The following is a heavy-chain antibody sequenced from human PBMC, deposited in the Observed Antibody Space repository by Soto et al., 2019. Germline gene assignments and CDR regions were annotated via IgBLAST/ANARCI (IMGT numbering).Heavy chain of an antibody. V-gene: IGHV4-59*11. CDR3: ARDSANSSSPSSYNSLHRRRHLFDY. Sequence: ASETLSRTYAVSGGPLSSHYWTWVRQPPGKGLGWIGYSYYSGSTNYNPSLKSRVPISLDTPKNLFSLKPSSVTAADTAVSYCARDSANSSSPSSYNSLHRRRHLFDYWGQGTLVTVSS. CDR1: GGPLSSHY. J-gene: IGHJ4*02. D-gene: IGHD6-19*01. CDR2: SYYSGST.